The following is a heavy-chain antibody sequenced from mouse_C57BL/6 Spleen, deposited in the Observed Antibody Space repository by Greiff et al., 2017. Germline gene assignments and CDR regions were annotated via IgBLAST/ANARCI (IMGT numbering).Heavy chain of an antibody. CDR2: ISDGGSYT. J-gene: IGHJ4*01. Sequence: EVKVVESGGGLVKPGGSLKLSCAASGFTFSSYAMSWVRQTPEKRLEWVATISDGGSYTYSPDNVKGRLTISRDNAKNNLYLQMRQMKSEDTAMYYCAREEYDLGDYYAMDYWGQGTSVTVSS. CDR3: AREEYDLGDYYAMDY. V-gene: IGHV5-4*01. D-gene: IGHD2-4*01. CDR1: GFTFSSYA.